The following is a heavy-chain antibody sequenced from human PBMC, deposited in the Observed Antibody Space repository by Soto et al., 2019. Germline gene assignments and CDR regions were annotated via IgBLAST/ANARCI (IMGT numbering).Heavy chain of an antibody. CDR2: IWYDASKQ. Sequence: GGSLRLSCETSGFSFSVYGMHWVRQAPGKGLEWVAVIWYDASKQFYAASVEGRFTISRDNSKAILYLQMNSLRAEDTAVYYCASWAEGATEVHWGQGTLVTVSS. CDR1: GFSFSVYG. CDR3: ASWAEGATEVH. V-gene: IGHV3-33*01. J-gene: IGHJ4*02. D-gene: IGHD2-15*01.